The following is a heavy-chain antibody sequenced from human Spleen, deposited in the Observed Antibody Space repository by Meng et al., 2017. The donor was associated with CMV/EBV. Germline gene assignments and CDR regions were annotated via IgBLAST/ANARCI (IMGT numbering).Heavy chain of an antibody. J-gene: IGHJ6*02. CDR2: INPNSGGT. V-gene: IGHV1-2*02. CDR1: GYNFTGYY. Sequence: ASVKVSCKASGYNFTGYYIHWVRQAPGQGLEWMGWINPNSGGTNYAQKFQGRITMTGDTSITTAYMELSRLRSDDTAVYYCARGNPVVPAATHYGMDVWGQGTTVTISS. CDR3: ARGNPVVPAATHYGMDV. D-gene: IGHD2-2*01.